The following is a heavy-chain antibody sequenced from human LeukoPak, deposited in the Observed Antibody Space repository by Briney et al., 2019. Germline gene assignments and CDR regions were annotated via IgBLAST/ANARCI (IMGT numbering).Heavy chain of an antibody. CDR3: AREGDYSNYLDFDY. CDR2: ISSSSSYI. J-gene: IGHJ4*02. CDR1: GFTFSSYS. Sequence: GGSLRLSCAASGFTFSSYSMYWVRQAPGKGLEWVSSISSSSSYIYYADSVKGRFTISRDNAKNSLYLQMNSLRAEDTAVYYCAREGDYSNYLDFDYWGQGTLVTVSS. D-gene: IGHD4-11*01. V-gene: IGHV3-21*01.